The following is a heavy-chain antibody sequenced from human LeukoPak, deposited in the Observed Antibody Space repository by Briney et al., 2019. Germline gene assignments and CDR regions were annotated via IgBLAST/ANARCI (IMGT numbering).Heavy chain of an antibody. D-gene: IGHD2-2*01. CDR1: GYSFTRYW. Sequence: GESLKISCKGSGYSFTRYWIGWVRQMPGKGLEWMGIIYPGDSDTRYSPSFQGQVTISADKSISTAYLQWSSLKASDTAMYYCARRYCSSTSCFDPWGQGTLATVSS. J-gene: IGHJ5*02. CDR2: IYPGDSDT. CDR3: ARRYCSSTSCFDP. V-gene: IGHV5-51*01.